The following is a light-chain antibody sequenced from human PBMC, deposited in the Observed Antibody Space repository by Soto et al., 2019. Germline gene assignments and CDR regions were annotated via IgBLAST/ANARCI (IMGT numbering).Light chain of an antibody. Sequence: DIQMTQSPSSLSASVGDRVTITCRASQGISNYLAWYQQKPGKVPKLLIYAASTLQSGVTSRCSRSGSGTDFSLTISTLQPEDGATYYCQKYNSAPHTFGQRTKLEIK. V-gene: IGKV1-27*01. CDR2: AAS. J-gene: IGKJ2*01. CDR1: QGISNY. CDR3: QKYNSAPHT.